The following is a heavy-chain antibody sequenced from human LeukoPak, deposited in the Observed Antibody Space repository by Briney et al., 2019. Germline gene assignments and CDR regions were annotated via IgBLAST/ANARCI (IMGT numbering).Heavy chain of an antibody. J-gene: IGHJ4*02. CDR3: ALVTDSSSAFDY. CDR1: GYTFTGYF. Sequence: ASVKVSCKASGYTFTGYFTHWVRQAPGQGLEWMGWINPTSGGTNYAQEFQGRVTMTRDTSISTAYMELSRLRSDDTAVYYCALVTDSSSAFDYWGQGTLVTVSS. CDR2: INPTSGGT. D-gene: IGHD6-6*01. V-gene: IGHV1-2*02.